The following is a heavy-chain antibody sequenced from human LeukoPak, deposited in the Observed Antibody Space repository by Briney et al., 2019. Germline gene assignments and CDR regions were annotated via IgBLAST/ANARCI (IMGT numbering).Heavy chain of an antibody. Sequence: SETLSLTCTVSGASISSHSWSWIRQPAGKGLDWIGRIYNSGTTNYNPSLKSRVTMSVDTSKNQLSLKLSSVTAADTAVYYCARGAVGATEYFRHWGQGTLVTVSS. CDR3: ARGAVGATEYFRH. CDR1: GASISSHS. J-gene: IGHJ1*01. CDR2: IYNSGTT. D-gene: IGHD1-26*01. V-gene: IGHV4-4*07.